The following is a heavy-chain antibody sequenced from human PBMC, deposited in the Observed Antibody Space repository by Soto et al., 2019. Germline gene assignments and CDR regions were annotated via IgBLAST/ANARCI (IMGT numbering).Heavy chain of an antibody. Sequence: GGSLRLSCAASGFTFSSCAMSWVRQAPGKGLEWVSAISGSGGSTYYAESVKGRFTISRDNSKNTLYLQMNRLRAEDTSVYYCAKGAMVRGPDYYYYMDVWGKGTTVTVSS. J-gene: IGHJ6*03. CDR1: GFTFSSCA. CDR2: ISGSGGST. V-gene: IGHV3-23*01. CDR3: AKGAMVRGPDYYYYMDV. D-gene: IGHD3-10*01.